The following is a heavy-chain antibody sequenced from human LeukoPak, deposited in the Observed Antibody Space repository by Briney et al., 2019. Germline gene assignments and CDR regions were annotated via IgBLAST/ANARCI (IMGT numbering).Heavy chain of an antibody. J-gene: IGHJ6*04. Sequence: GGSLRLSCGASGFSFRTSWLNWVRQAPGKGLEWVASINPDGSDKYSVDSVKGRFTISRDNAKNSLYLQMNSLRAEDTAVYYCAELGITMIGDVWGKGTTVTISS. CDR1: GFSFRTSW. CDR2: INPDGSDK. CDR3: AELGITMIGDV. D-gene: IGHD3-10*02. V-gene: IGHV3-7*01.